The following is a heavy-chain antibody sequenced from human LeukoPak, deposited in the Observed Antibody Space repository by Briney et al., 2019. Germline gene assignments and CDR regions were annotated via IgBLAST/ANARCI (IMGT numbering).Heavy chain of an antibody. CDR1: GYTFDSYP. CDR3: ARQFGSGWYNFDC. V-gene: IGHV7-4-1*02. CDR2: INTNTGNP. J-gene: IGHJ4*02. D-gene: IGHD6-19*01. Sequence: GASVKVSCKASGYTFDSYPIHWVRQAPGQGLEWMGWINTNTGNPSYAQGFTGRSVFSLDTSVSTAYLQINNLKAEDTAVYYCARQFGSGWYNFDCWGRGTLVTVSS.